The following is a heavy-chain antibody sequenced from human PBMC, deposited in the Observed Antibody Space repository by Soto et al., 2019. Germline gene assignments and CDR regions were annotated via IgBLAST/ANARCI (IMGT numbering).Heavy chain of an antibody. CDR1: GYTFTSYA. Sequence: QVQLVQSGAEVKKPGASVKVSCKASGYTFTSYAMHWVRQAPGQRLEWMGWINAGNCNTKYSQKFQGRVTITRDTSASTAYMELSSLRSEDTAVYYCASSCSSTSCYYYYYYGMDVWGQGTTVTVSS. CDR2: INAGNCNT. CDR3: ASSCSSTSCYYYYYYGMDV. D-gene: IGHD2-2*01. J-gene: IGHJ6*02. V-gene: IGHV1-3*01.